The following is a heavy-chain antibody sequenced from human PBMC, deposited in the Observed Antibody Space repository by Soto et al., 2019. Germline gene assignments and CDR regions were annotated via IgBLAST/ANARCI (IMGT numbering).Heavy chain of an antibody. Sequence: GGSLRLSCAASGFDFKSYEMDWVRQAPGKRLEWVAYIKSGASTIFYTDSVKGRFTISRDDVKNLLFLEMNNFSAEDTAVYYCVKEKSVMYSGYDAFDIWGHGTSVTVSS. CDR2: IKSGASTI. CDR3: VKEKSVMYSGYDAFDI. CDR1: GFDFKSYE. J-gene: IGHJ3*02. V-gene: IGHV3-48*03. D-gene: IGHD5-12*01.